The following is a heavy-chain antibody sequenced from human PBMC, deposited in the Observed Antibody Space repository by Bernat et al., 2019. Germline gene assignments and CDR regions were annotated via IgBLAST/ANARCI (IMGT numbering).Heavy chain of an antibody. CDR3: ARGGRSDADVGFDI. J-gene: IGHJ4*01. D-gene: IGHD1-26*01. Sequence: QVQLVESGGGVVQPGRSLRLSCAASGFTFGSYAMHWVRQAPGKGLEWVAVTSYNGSNKYYADSVKGRFTISRDNSKNTLYLQMNSLRAEDTAVYYCARGGRSDADVGFDIWGQGTLVTVSS. CDR2: TSYNGSNK. V-gene: IGHV3-30*01. CDR1: GFTFGSYA.